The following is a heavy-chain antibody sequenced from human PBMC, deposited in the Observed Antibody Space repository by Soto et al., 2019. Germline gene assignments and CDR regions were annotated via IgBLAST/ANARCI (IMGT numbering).Heavy chain of an antibody. D-gene: IGHD2-8*01. CDR1: GFTFSSYA. CDR3: ARDGPLIVLTQYYYYGMDV. J-gene: IGHJ6*02. CDR2: ISYDGSNK. V-gene: IGHV3-30-3*01. Sequence: QVQLVESGGGVVQPGRSLRLSCAASGFTFSSYAMHWVRQAPGKGLEWVAVISYDGSNKYYADSVKGRFTISRDNSKNTLYLQMNSLRAEDTAVYYCARDGPLIVLTQYYYYGMDVWGQGTTVTVSS.